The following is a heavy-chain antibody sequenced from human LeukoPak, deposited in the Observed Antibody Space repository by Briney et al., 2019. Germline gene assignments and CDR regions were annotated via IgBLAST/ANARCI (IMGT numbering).Heavy chain of an antibody. J-gene: IGHJ3*02. V-gene: IGHV4-59*01. CDR2: IYYSGIT. CDR1: GGSISSYY. CDR3: ARAGRWEGRPHAFDI. D-gene: IGHD1-26*01. Sequence: SETLSLTCTASGGSISSYYWSWIRQPPGMGLEWIGYIYYSGITNYNPSLKSRVTISVDTSKNQFSLKLSSVTAADTAVYYCARAGRWEGRPHAFDIWGQGTMVTVSS.